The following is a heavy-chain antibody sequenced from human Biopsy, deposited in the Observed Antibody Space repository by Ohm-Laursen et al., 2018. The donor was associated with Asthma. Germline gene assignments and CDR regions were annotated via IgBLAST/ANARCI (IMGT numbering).Heavy chain of an antibody. V-gene: IGHV1-2*06. Sequence: GASVKVSCKASGGTFSSYAISWVRQAPGQGLEWMGRINPNSGGTNYAQKFQGRVTMTRDTSISTAYMELSRLRSDDTAVYYCAREGTTGTTAWFDPWGQGTLVTVSS. CDR1: GGTFSSYA. J-gene: IGHJ5*02. CDR2: INPNSGGT. D-gene: IGHD1-7*01. CDR3: AREGTTGTTAWFDP.